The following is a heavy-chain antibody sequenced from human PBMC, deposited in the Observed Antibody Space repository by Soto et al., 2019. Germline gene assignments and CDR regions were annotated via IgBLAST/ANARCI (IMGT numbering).Heavy chain of an antibody. J-gene: IGHJ4*02. D-gene: IGHD6-19*01. V-gene: IGHV3-23*01. CDR1: GCTFSSYA. CDR3: AIEGLAVAVGYFDY. CDR2: ISGSGGST. Sequence: GSLRLACAASGCTFSSYAMSWVRQAPGKGLEWVSAISGSGGSTYYADSVKGRFTISRDNSKNTLYLQMNSLRAEDTAVYYCAIEGLAVAVGYFDYCGKRTLVSVFS.